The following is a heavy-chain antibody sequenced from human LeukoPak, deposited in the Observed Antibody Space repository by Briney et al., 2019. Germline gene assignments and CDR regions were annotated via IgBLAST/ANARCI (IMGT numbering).Heavy chain of an antibody. CDR3: ARLLGWYSYGPHRVAGYNWFDP. J-gene: IGHJ5*02. CDR2: ISSSSSTI. CDR1: GFTFSSYS. Sequence: GGSLRLSCAASGFTFSSYSMNWVRQAPGKGLEWVSHISSSSSTIYYADSVKGRFTISRDNAKNSLYLQMNSLRAEDTAVYYCARLLGWYSYGPHRVAGYNWFDPWGQGTLVTVSS. D-gene: IGHD5-18*01. V-gene: IGHV3-48*01.